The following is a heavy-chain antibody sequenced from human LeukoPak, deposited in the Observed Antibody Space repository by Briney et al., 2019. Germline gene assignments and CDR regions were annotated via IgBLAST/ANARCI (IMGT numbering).Heavy chain of an antibody. CDR2: IWYDGSNK. V-gene: IGHV3-33*01. J-gene: IGHJ4*02. CDR3: ASSDSSGYYYFDY. CDR1: GFTFSSYG. D-gene: IGHD3-22*01. Sequence: GGSLRLSCAASGFTFSSYGMHWVRQAPGKGLEWVAVIWYDGSNKYYADSVKGRFTISRDNSKNTLYLQMNSLRAEDTAVYYCASSDSSGYYYFDYWGQGTLVTVSS.